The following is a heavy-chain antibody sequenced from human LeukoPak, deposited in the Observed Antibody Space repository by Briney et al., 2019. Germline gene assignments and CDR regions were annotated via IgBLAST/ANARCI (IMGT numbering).Heavy chain of an antibody. V-gene: IGHV1-24*01. CDR2: FDPEDGET. Sequence: ASVKVSCKVSGYTLTELSMHWVRQARGKGLEWMGGFDPEDGETIYAQKFQGRVTMTEDTSTDTAYMELSSLRSEDTAVYYCATLNYYGSGSQDYWGQGTLVTVSS. D-gene: IGHD3-10*01. J-gene: IGHJ4*02. CDR1: GYTLTELS. CDR3: ATLNYYGSGSQDY.